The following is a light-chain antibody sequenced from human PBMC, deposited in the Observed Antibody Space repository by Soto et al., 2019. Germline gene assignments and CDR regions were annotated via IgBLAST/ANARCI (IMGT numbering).Light chain of an antibody. J-gene: IGKJ5*01. Sequence: IVMPPSPDSLAVSLGERSTINCKSNQSVFSNSKNRNHLSWYQQKQGRPPKLXIYWATTRESGVPDRFSGSGSGTDLTITISSLQAEDLEVYYCQQYYSTPITFGQGTRLDIK. CDR2: WAT. V-gene: IGKV4-1*01. CDR3: QQYYSTPIT. CDR1: QSVFSNSKNRNH.